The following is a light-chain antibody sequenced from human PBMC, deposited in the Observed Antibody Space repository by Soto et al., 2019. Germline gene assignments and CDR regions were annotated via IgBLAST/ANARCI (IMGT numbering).Light chain of an antibody. CDR2: EVS. Sequence: QSALTQPASVSGSPGQSITISCTGTSNDVGGYKYVSWHQQHPGKAPKLMIYEVSNRLSGVSTRFSASRSGNTASLTISGLQAEDEADYYCSAYTSIKEVFGGGTKLTVL. V-gene: IGLV2-14*01. J-gene: IGLJ2*01. CDR1: SNDVGGYKY. CDR3: SAYTSIKEV.